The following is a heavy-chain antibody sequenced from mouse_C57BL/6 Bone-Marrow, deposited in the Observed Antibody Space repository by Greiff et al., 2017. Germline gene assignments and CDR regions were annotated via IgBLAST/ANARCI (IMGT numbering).Heavy chain of an antibody. Sequence: EVQLQQSGPELVKPGASVKISCKASGYTFTDYYMNWVKQSHGKSLEWIGVINPYNGGTSYNQKFKGKATLTVDKSSSTAYMELNSLTSEDSAVYYCASEDGYYAWFAYWGQGTLVTVSA. CDR1: GYTFTDYY. CDR3: ASEDGYYAWFAY. J-gene: IGHJ3*01. CDR2: INPYNGGT. D-gene: IGHD2-3*01. V-gene: IGHV1-19*01.